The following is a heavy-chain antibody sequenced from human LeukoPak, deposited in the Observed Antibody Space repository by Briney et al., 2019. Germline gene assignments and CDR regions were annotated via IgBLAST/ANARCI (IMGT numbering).Heavy chain of an antibody. CDR1: GYTFTSYD. J-gene: IGHJ4*02. Sequence: ASVKVSCKASGYTFTSYDINWVRQATGQGLEWMGWMNPNSDNTGYAQKFQGRVTMTRNTSISTAYMELSSLRSEDTAVYYCARVRRGSPAAAKDYWGPGTLVTVSS. D-gene: IGHD2-15*01. CDR2: MNPNSDNT. V-gene: IGHV1-8*01. CDR3: ARVRRGSPAAAKDY.